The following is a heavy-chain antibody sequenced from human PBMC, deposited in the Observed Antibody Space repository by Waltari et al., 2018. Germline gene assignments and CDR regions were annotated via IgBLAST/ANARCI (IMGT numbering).Heavy chain of an antibody. J-gene: IGHJ5*02. CDR2: IFHSGST. CDR3: ATDPSYYGSGTYWAGWFDP. V-gene: IGHV4-38-2*02. D-gene: IGHD3-10*01. CDR1: GYSIRSTYY. Sequence: QVQLQESGPGLVKPSETMSLTCTVSGYSIRSTYYWGWIRKSPVKGLEWIGSIFHSGSTYYNPSLKSRVTISVDTSKNQFSLKLSSVTAADTAVYYCATDPSYYGSGTYWAGWFDPWGQGTLVTVSS.